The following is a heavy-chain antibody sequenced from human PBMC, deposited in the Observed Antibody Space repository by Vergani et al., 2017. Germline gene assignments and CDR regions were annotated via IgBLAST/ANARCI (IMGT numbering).Heavy chain of an antibody. CDR2: ISPGASTV. Sequence: LEESGGGSVKPGGSLRLSCAASGFKFSDYYMSWIRQAPGKGLEWVSHISPGASTVSYTDSVTGRFTVSRDNDNNSLTLDMTTLRVEDTAVYYCAKNPGIATTRHYYSMDVWGQGTRVTVSS. J-gene: IGHJ6*02. D-gene: IGHD6-13*01. CDR3: AKNPGIATTRHYYSMDV. CDR1: GFKFSDYY. V-gene: IGHV3-11*04.